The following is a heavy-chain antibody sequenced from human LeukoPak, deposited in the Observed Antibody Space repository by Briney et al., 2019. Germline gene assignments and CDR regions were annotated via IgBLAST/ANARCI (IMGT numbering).Heavy chain of an antibody. Sequence: SETLSLTCTVSGGSISSYYWSWIRQPPGKGLEWIGDINHSGTTKSNPSLKSRVTLLIDTSKSHFSLRLNSVTAADTAVYYCARLPLGAFGEVLNFDLWGQGTVVTVSS. CDR2: INHSGTT. V-gene: IGHV4-34*01. J-gene: IGHJ4*02. CDR1: GGSISSYY. D-gene: IGHD3-10*01. CDR3: ARLPLGAFGEVLNFDL.